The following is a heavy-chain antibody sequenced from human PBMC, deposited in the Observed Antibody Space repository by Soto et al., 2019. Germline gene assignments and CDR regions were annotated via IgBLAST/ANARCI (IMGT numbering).Heavy chain of an antibody. Sequence: PGGSLILSCAAPGFTFSSYDIHWVRQAPGKGLEWVALISYDGSRKYYADSVKGLFTISRDDSKNTLYLQMNSLRAEDTAVYYCARAANPNKNSGSYWYYFDYWGQGTLVTVSS. CDR3: ARAANPNKNSGSYWYYFDY. J-gene: IGHJ4*02. CDR1: GFTFSSYD. D-gene: IGHD3-22*01. CDR2: ISYDGSRK. V-gene: IGHV3-30*03.